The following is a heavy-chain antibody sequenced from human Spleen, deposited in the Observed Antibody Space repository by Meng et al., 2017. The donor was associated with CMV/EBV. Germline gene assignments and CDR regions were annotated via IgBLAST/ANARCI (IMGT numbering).Heavy chain of an antibody. CDR2: INHSGST. J-gene: IGHJ5*02. Sequence: SGYYWSWISQPPGKGLEWIGEINHSGSTNYNPSLKSRVTISVDTSKNQFSLKLSSVTAADTAVYYCARERTNYYDSSGYYYEGTDPWGQGTLVTVSS. D-gene: IGHD3-22*01. CDR1: SGYY. CDR3: ARERTNYYDSSGYYYEGTDP. V-gene: IGHV4-34*01.